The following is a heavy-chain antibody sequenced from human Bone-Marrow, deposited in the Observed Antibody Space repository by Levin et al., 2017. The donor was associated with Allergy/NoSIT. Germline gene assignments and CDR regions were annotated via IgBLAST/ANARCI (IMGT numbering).Heavy chain of an antibody. Sequence: SQTLSLTCAVYGGSFSGSYWSWIRQPPGKGLEWIGEINHSGSTNYNPSLKSRVTISVDTSKNQFSLKLSSVTAADTAVYYCARGNGTDIVVVPEALSYVTTYFDYWGQGTLVTVSS. CDR3: ARGNGTDIVVVPEALSYVTTYFDY. J-gene: IGHJ4*02. V-gene: IGHV4-34*01. D-gene: IGHD2-2*01. CDR2: INHSGST. CDR1: GGSFSGSY.